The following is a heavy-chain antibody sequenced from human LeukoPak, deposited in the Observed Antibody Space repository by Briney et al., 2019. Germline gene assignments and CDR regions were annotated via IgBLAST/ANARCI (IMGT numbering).Heavy chain of an antibody. Sequence: ASVKVSCKASGYTFTSYDINWVRQATGQGLEWMGWMNPNSGNTGYAQKFQGRVTMTRNTSISTAYMELRSLRSDDTAVYYCARVPRIYYGSGSYRMDVWGKGTTVTVSS. D-gene: IGHD3-10*01. CDR2: MNPNSGNT. J-gene: IGHJ6*04. CDR3: ARVPRIYYGSGSYRMDV. CDR1: GYTFTSYD. V-gene: IGHV1-8*01.